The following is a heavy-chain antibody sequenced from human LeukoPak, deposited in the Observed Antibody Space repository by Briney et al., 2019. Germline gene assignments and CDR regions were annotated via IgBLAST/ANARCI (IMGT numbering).Heavy chain of an antibody. CDR1: GFTFSSYA. CDR3: AKGGRITMVRGVIITFYYFDY. Sequence: GGSLRLSCAASGFTFSSYAMSWVRQAPGKGLEWVSAISGSGGSTYYADSVKGRFTISRDNSKSTLYLQMNSLRAEDTAVYYCAKGGRITMVRGVIITFYYFDYWGQGTLVTVSS. CDR2: ISGSGGST. V-gene: IGHV3-23*01. D-gene: IGHD3-10*01. J-gene: IGHJ4*02.